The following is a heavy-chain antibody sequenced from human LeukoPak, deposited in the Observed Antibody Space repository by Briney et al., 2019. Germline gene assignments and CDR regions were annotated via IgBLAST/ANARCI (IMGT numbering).Heavy chain of an antibody. D-gene: IGHD2-15*01. V-gene: IGHV4-59*12. CDR1: GGSISSYY. CDR2: IYYSGST. Sequence: PSETLSLTCTVSGGSISSYYWSWIRQPPGKGLEWIGYIYYSGSTNYNPSLKSRVTISVDTSKNQFSLRLSSVTAADTAVYYCARGAAQFDPWGQGTLVTVSS. J-gene: IGHJ5*02. CDR3: ARGAAQFDP.